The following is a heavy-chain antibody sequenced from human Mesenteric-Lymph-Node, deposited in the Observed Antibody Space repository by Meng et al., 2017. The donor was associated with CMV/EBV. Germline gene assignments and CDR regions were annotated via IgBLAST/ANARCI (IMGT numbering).Heavy chain of an antibody. V-gene: IGHV3-53*01. Sequence: GESLKISCAASGFTVSSNYMTWVRQAPGKGLEWVSIIYSGGSTFYTDSVKGRFTISRDNSNTLYLQMNRLRAEDTAVYYCTRNSQRYCSGGRCFDYWGQGTLVTVSS. CDR1: GFTVSSNY. J-gene: IGHJ4*02. D-gene: IGHD2-15*01. CDR3: TRNSQRYCSGGRCFDY. CDR2: IYSGGST.